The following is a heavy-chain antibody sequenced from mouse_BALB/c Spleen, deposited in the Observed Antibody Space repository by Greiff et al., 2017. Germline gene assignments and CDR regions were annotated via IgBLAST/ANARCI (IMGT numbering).Heavy chain of an antibody. CDR2: ISNLAYSI. J-gene: IGHJ3*01. V-gene: IGHV5-15*02. Sequence: EVKVEESGGGLVQPGGSRKLSCAASGFTFSDYGMAWVRQAPGKGPEWVAFISNLAYSIYYADTVTGRFTISRENAKNTLYLEMSSLRSEDTAMYYCARGDGYYAWFAYWGQGTLVTVSA. CDR1: GFTFSDYG. D-gene: IGHD2-3*01. CDR3: ARGDGYYAWFAY.